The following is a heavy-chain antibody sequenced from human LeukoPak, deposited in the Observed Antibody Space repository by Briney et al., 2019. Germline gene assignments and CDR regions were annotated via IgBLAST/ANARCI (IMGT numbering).Heavy chain of an antibody. J-gene: IGHJ4*02. Sequence: GGSLRLSCAASGFTSGVTFDDYGMNCVRQVPGKGLEWVSGISRDGGRTGYAASVQGRLTISRDNSRNSLHLQMNSLRVEDTAFYYCVKDSNYDFWSGYCTGFDNWSQGTLVTVSS. V-gene: IGHV3-20*04. CDR1: GFTSGVTFDDYG. CDR3: VKDSNYDFWSGYCTGFDN. D-gene: IGHD3-3*01. CDR2: ISRDGGRT.